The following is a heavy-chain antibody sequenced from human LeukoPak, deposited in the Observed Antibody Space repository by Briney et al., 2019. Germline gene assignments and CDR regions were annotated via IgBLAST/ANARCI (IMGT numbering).Heavy chain of an antibody. CDR1: GSTFSSYA. J-gene: IGHJ4*02. D-gene: IGHD2-15*01. Sequence: SGGSLRLSCAASGSTFSSYAMSWVRQAPGKGLEWVSAISGSGGSTYYADSVKGRFTISRDNSKNTLYLQMNSLRAEDTAVYYCAKETGGYPTQIDYWGQGTLVTVSS. CDR3: AKETGGYPTQIDY. CDR2: ISGSGGST. V-gene: IGHV3-23*01.